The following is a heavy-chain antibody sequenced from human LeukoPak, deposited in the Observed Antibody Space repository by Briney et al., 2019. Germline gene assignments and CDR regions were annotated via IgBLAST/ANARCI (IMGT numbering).Heavy chain of an antibody. CDR1: GFSFSGHW. CDR3: AYRNNFEY. D-gene: IGHD1-26*01. V-gene: IGHV3-7*05. CDR2: IKADGSEK. J-gene: IGHJ4*02. Sequence: GGSLRLSCAASGFSFSGHWMNWVRQPPGKGPEWVANIKADGSEKYYVDSVKGRFTISRDDAKRTVDLQMDNLRAEDTAIYYCAYRNNFEYWGQGALVTVSS.